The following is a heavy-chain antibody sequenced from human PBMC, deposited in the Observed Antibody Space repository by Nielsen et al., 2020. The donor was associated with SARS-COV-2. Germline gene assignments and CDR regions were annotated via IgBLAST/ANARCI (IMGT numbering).Heavy chain of an antibody. Sequence: SETLSLTCTVSGGSISSRSYYWGWIRQPPGKGLEWIGSTYYSGNTYYNSSLKSRVTISVDTSKNQFSLQLSSVTAADTAVYYCARVYCSDANYYPDYFDYWGQGTQVTVSS. J-gene: IGHJ4*01. CDR2: TYYSGNT. V-gene: IGHV4-39*01. CDR1: GGSISSRSYY. CDR3: ARVYCSDANYYPDYFDY. D-gene: IGHD2-15*01.